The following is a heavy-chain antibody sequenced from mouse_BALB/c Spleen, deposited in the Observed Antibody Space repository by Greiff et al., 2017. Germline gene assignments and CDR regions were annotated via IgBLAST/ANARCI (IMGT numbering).Heavy chain of an antibody. CDR2: ISSGGST. V-gene: IGHV5-6-5*01. CDR1: GFTFSSYA. J-gene: IGHJ2*01. D-gene: IGHD1-2*01. Sequence: EVQGVESGGGLVKPGGSLKLSCAASGFTFSSYAMSWVRQTPEKRLEWVASISSGGSTYYPDRVKGRFTISRDNARDILYMQMSSLRSEDTAMYYCAKEAQPTSYYSYDWYFDYWGQGTTLTVSS. CDR3: AKEAQPTSYYSYDWYFDY.